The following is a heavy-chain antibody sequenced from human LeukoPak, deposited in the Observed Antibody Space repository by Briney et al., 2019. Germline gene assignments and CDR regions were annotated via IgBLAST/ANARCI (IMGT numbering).Heavy chain of an antibody. CDR1: GFTFSYYA. D-gene: IGHD3-9*01. V-gene: IGHV3-30*04. J-gene: IGHJ4*02. Sequence: GGSLRLSCAASGFTFSYYAMHWVRQAPGKGLEWVAIISYDGSDEHYADSVKGRFIISRDNSKNTLDLQMNSLGAEDTAVYFCARGGYYDLLTGYFHWGQGTLVTVSS. CDR3: ARGGYYDLLTGYFH. CDR2: ISYDGSDE.